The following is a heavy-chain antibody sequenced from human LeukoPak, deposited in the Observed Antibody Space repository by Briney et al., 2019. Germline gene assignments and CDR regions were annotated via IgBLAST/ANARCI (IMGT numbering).Heavy chain of an antibody. CDR2: IYHSGST. CDR1: GYSISSGYY. CDR3: ATAYCGDDCYSSPPYYFDY. V-gene: IGHV4-38-2*02. D-gene: IGHD2-21*02. Sequence: SETLSLTCTVSGYSISSGYYWGWIRQPPGKGLEWIGSIYHSGSTYYNPSLKSRVTISVDTSKNQFSLKLSSVTAADTAVYYCATAYCGDDCYSSPPYYFDYWGQGTLVTVSS. J-gene: IGHJ4*02.